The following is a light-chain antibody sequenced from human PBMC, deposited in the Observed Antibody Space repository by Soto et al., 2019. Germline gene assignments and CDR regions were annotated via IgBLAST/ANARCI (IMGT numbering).Light chain of an antibody. V-gene: IGKV3-20*01. J-gene: IGKJ2*01. CDR1: QSVSSSY. CDR2: GAS. CDR3: QQYGRPQYT. Sequence: ENVLPQSPGTLSLSPGERATLSCRASQSVSSSYLARYQQNPGQAPRPLIYGASSRTTGIPDRFRGSGPGTDFALNISRREAEDFAIYYCQQYGRPQYTFGQGTKLEIK.